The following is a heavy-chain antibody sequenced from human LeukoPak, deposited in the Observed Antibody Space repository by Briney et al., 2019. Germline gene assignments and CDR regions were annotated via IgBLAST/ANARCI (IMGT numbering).Heavy chain of an antibody. CDR2: IIPIFGTA. J-gene: IGHJ4*02. D-gene: IGHD3-22*01. V-gene: IGHV1-69*05. CDR3: ARVYYDSSGYYYSDY. CDR1: GGTFSSYA. Sequence: SVKVSCKASGGTFSSYAISWVRQAPGQGLEWMGGIIPIFGTANYAQKFQGRVTVTTDESTSTAYMELSSLRSGDTAVYYCARVYYDSSGYYYSDYWGQGTLVTVSS.